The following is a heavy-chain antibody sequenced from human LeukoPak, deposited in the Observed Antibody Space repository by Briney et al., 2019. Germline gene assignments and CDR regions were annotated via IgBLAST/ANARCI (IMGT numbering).Heavy chain of an antibody. Sequence: GGSLGLSCAASGFTFTSYSMNWVRQAPAKGLEWVSTISGGGGSTYYADSVKGRFTISRDNSKNTLYLQVNSLRAEDTAVYYCAKGGKWDVTPFDYWGQGTLVTVSS. CDR2: ISGGGGST. V-gene: IGHV3-23*01. CDR3: AKGGKWDVTPFDY. CDR1: GFTFTSYS. D-gene: IGHD1-26*01. J-gene: IGHJ4*02.